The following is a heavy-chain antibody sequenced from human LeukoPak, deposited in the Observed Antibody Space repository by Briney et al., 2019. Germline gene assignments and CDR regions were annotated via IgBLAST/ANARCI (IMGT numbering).Heavy chain of an antibody. CDR3: ARVQDYYDSSHYFDY. CDR2: IKQDGSEK. Sequence: GGSLRLSCAASGFTFSTYWMSWVRQAPGKGLEWVANIKQDGSEKYYVDSVKGRFTISRDNAKNSLYLQMSSLRAEDTAVYYCARVQDYYDSSHYFDYWGQGTLVTVSS. V-gene: IGHV3-7*01. D-gene: IGHD3-22*01. J-gene: IGHJ4*02. CDR1: GFTFSTYW.